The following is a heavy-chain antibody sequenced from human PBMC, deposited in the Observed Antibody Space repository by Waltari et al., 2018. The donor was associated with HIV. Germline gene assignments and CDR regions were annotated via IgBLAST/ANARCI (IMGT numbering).Heavy chain of an antibody. V-gene: IGHV1-69*01. Sequence: QVQLVQSGAEVKKPGSSVRVSCKASGVTFSRTPIAWVRQAPEQGLEWIGGITPFAHAANFAQKFQGRVAITADDSPTTVYIVLSILTSDDTGVYYCARLRTNYGDYTPVLNYFGLDVWGQGTTVIVSS. CDR3: ARLRTNYGDYTPVLNYFGLDV. CDR1: GVTFSRTP. D-gene: IGHD4-17*01. CDR2: ITPFAHAA. J-gene: IGHJ6*02.